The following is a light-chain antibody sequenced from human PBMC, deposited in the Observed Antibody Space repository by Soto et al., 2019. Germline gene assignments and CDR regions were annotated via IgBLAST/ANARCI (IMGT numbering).Light chain of an antibody. CDR1: QSISSY. CDR3: QQSYSTPRLT. CDR2: AAS. V-gene: IGKV1-39*01. Sequence: DIQMTQSPSSLSASVGDRVTITCRASQSISSYLNWYQQKPGKAPKLLIYAASSLQSGVPSRFSGSGSGTDFTLTISSLQPEDFATYYCQQSYSTPRLTFGGVTKVDIK. J-gene: IGKJ4*01.